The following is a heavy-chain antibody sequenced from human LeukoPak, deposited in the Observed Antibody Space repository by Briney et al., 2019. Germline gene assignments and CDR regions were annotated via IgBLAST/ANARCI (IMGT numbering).Heavy chain of an antibody. CDR1: GFTFSSFG. CDR3: VRGVGVSRFNYFDP. CDR2: IWYDASNK. J-gene: IGHJ5*02. D-gene: IGHD6-13*01. V-gene: IGHV3-33*01. Sequence: GGSLRLSCAASGFTFSSFGMHCVRQAPGKGLEWVAVIWYDASNKYYADSVKGRLTISRDNSKNTLFLQMNSLRDDDTAVYYCVRGVGVSRFNYFDPWGQGTLVIVSS.